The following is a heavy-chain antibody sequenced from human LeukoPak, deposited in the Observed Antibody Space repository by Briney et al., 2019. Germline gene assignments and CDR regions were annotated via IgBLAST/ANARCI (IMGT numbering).Heavy chain of an antibody. J-gene: IGHJ4*02. V-gene: IGHV4-4*07. CDR2: IYTSGST. CDR3: ARTETYYYGSGSYRDY. CDR1: GGSISSYY. Sequence: PSETLSLTCTVSGGSISSYYWSWIRQPAGKGLEWTGRIYTSGSTNYNPSLKSRVTMSVDTSKNQFSLKLSSVTAADTAVYYCARTETYYYGSGSYRDYWGQGTLVTVSS. D-gene: IGHD3-10*01.